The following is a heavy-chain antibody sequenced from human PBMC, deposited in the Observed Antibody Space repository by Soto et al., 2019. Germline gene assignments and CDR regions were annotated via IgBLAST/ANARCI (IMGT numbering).Heavy chain of an antibody. J-gene: IGHJ1*01. D-gene: IGHD6-13*01. CDR1: GGSFSGYC. CDR3: AGYSNSWSKYVKH. V-gene: IGHV4-34*01. Sequence: VQLQQWGAGLLKPSETLSLTCAVYGGSFSGYCWSWIRQTPGERLEWVGDICHGGGANYNPSLXXRXPLSMDPSKNQFSLTLNSVIAADTAVSFCAGYSNSWSKYVKHWGRGSLVTVSS. CDR2: ICHGGGA.